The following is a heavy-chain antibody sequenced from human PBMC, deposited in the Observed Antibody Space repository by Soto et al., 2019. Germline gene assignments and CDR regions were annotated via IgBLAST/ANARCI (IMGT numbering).Heavy chain of an antibody. Sequence: QVQLVESGGGVVQPGRSLRLSCAASGFTFSSYAMHWVRQAPGKGLEWVAVISYDGSNKYYADSVKGRFTISRDNSKNTLYLQMNSLIAEDTAVYYCASLRGSGRYYGGVDYYGMDVWGLGTTVTVSS. CDR2: ISYDGSNK. V-gene: IGHV3-30-3*01. CDR3: ASLRGSGRYYGGVDYYGMDV. CDR1: GFTFSSYA. J-gene: IGHJ6*02. D-gene: IGHD3-10*01.